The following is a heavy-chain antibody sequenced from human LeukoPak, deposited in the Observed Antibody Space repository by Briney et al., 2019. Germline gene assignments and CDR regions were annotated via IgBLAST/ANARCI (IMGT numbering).Heavy chain of an antibody. CDR2: ISAYNGNT. V-gene: IGHV1-18*01. D-gene: IGHD2-2*02. J-gene: IGHJ6*02. CDR3: ARVYCSSTRCYRAYYYGMDV. CDR1: GYTFTSYG. Sequence: ASVKVSCKASGYTFTSYGISWVRQAPGQGLEWMGWISAYNGNTNYAQKLQGRVTMTTDTSTSTAYMELRSLRSDDTAVYYCARVYCSSTRCYRAYYYGMDVWGQGTTVTVSS.